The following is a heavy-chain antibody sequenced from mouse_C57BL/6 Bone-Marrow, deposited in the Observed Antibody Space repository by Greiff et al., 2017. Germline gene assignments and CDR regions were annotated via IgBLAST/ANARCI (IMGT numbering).Heavy chain of an antibody. D-gene: IGHD2-3*01. CDR2: IYPRSGNT. Sequence: QVQLQQSGAELARPGASVKLSCKASGYTFTSYGISWVKQRTGQGLEWIGEIYPRSGNTYYNEKFKGKATLTADKSSSTAYMELRSLTSEDSAVXFCARDGYYFLDYAIDYWGQGTSVTVSS. J-gene: IGHJ4*01. CDR3: ARDGYYFLDYAIDY. CDR1: GYTFTSYG. V-gene: IGHV1-81*01.